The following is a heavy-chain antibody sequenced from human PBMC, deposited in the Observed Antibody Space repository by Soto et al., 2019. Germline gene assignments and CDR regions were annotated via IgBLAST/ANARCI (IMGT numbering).Heavy chain of an antibody. J-gene: IGHJ5*02. Sequence: GASVKVSCKASGCTFSSYAISWVRQAPGQGLEWMGGIIPIFGTANYAQKFQGRVTITADESTSTAYMELSSLRSEDTAVYYCARVATITKWSAPWGQGALVTVSS. CDR2: IIPIFGTA. V-gene: IGHV1-69*13. CDR1: GCTFSSYA. D-gene: IGHD5-12*01. CDR3: ARVATITKWSAP.